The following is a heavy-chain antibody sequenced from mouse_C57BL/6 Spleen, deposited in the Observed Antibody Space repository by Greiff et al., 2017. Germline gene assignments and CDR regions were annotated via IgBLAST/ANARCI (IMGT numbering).Heavy chain of an antibody. Sequence: EVKLMESGGGLVQPGGSLKLSCAASGIDFSRYWMSWVRRAPGNGLEWIGEINPDSSTINYAPSIKDKFIISRDNSKNTLYLQMSKLRSEDTTLCHCAGQGSSGYEFGYWGHGVLVTAAA. J-gene: IGHJ3*01. V-gene: IGHV4-1*01. D-gene: IGHD3-2*02. CDR2: INPDSSTI. CDR3: AGQGSSGYEFGY. CDR1: GIDFSRYW.